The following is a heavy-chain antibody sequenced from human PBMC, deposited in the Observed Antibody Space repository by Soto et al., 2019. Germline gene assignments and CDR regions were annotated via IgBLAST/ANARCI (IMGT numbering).Heavy chain of an antibody. V-gene: IGHV4-34*01. CDR3: ARESIAVRPADH. CDR2: INHSGST. CDR1: GGSFSGYY. J-gene: IGHJ4*02. D-gene: IGHD6-6*01. Sequence: SETLSLTCAVYGGSFSGYYWSWIRQPPGKGLEWIGEINHSGSTNYNQSLKSRVTISVDTSKNQISLKLSSVTAEDTAVYYCARESIAVRPADHRGQGTQVTVSS.